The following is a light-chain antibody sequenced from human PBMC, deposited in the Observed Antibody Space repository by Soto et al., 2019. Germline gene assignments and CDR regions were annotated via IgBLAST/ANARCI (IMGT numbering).Light chain of an antibody. Sequence: ENVLTQSPGTLSLSPGERATLSCRASQTVYNGFLAWYQQKPGQAPRLLIYGASSRATGIPDRFSGSGSGTDFTLTISSLQSEDFAIYYCQQYNIWPYTFGQGTKLEIK. CDR3: QQYNIWPYT. J-gene: IGKJ2*01. CDR1: QTVYNGF. CDR2: GAS. V-gene: IGKV3-20*01.